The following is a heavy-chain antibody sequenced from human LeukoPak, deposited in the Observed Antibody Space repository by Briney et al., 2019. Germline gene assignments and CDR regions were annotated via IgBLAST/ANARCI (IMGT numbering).Heavy chain of an antibody. CDR1: RGTFSSYA. Sequence: ASVKVSCKASRGTFSSYAISWVRQAPGQGLEWMGGIIPIFGTANYAQKFQGRVTITADESTSTAYMELSSLRSEDTAVYYCALCSGFDYGDCLNFDYWGQGTLVTVSS. CDR3: ALCSGFDYGDCLNFDY. J-gene: IGHJ4*02. D-gene: IGHD4-17*01. CDR2: IIPIFGTA. V-gene: IGHV1-69*13.